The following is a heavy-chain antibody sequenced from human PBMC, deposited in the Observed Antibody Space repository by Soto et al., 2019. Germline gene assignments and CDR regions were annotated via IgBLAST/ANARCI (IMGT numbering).Heavy chain of an antibody. J-gene: IGHJ4*02. CDR3: ATKFCGGDCYSLSFDY. Sequence: ASVKVSCKVSGYTLTELSMHWVRQAPGKGLEWMGGFDPEDGETIYAQKFQGRVTMTEDTSTSTAYMELSSLRSEDTVLYYCATKFCGGDCYSLSFDYWGQGTLVTVSS. CDR1: GYTLTELS. D-gene: IGHD2-21*02. V-gene: IGHV1-24*01. CDR2: FDPEDGET.